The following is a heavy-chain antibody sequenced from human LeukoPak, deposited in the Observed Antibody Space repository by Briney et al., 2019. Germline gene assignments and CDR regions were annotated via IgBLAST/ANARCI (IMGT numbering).Heavy chain of an antibody. D-gene: IGHD3-9*01. CDR3: ARGVELTGYSDY. Sequence: GRSLRLSCAASGFTFSSYAMHWVRQAPGKGLEWVAVISYDGSNKYYADSVKGRFTISRDTSKNSLYLQMNSLRAEDTAVYYCARGVELTGYSDYWGRGTLVTVSS. J-gene: IGHJ4*02. CDR2: ISYDGSNK. V-gene: IGHV3-30*04. CDR1: GFTFSSYA.